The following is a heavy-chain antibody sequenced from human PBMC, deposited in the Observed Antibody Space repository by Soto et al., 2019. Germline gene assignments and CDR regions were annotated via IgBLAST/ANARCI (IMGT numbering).Heavy chain of an antibody. CDR1: GGSISSSSYY. CDR3: ARLEDYYDSSGYYKIDAFDI. CDR2: IYYSGST. V-gene: IGHV4-39*01. J-gene: IGHJ3*02. D-gene: IGHD3-22*01. Sequence: SETLYLTCTVSGGSISSSSYYWGWIRQPPGRGLEWIGSIYYSGSTYYTPSLKSRVTISVDTSKNQFSLKLSSVTAADTAVYYCARLEDYYDSSGYYKIDAFDIWGQGTMVTVSS.